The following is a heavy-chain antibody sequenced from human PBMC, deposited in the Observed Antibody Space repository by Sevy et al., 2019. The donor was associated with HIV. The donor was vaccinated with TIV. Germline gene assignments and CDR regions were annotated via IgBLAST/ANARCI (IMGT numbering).Heavy chain of an antibody. J-gene: IGHJ3*02. D-gene: IGHD6-13*01. Sequence: GGSLRLSCAASGFTFSSYAMHWVRQAPGKGLEWVAVISYDGSNKYYADSVKGRFTISRDNSKNTLYLQMNSLRAEDTAVYYCARDIAAAAGRESAFDIWGQWTMVTVSS. CDR1: GFTFSSYA. CDR2: ISYDGSNK. V-gene: IGHV3-30-3*01. CDR3: ARDIAAAAGRESAFDI.